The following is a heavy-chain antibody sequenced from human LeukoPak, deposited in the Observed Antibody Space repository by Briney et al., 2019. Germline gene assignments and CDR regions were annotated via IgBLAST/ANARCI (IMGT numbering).Heavy chain of an antibody. V-gene: IGHV1-69*06. CDR3: ARVKMATTSALDY. CDR2: IIPIFGTA. D-gene: IGHD5-24*01. Sequence: ASVKVSCKASGGTFSSYAISWVRQAPGQGLEWMGGIIPIFGTANYAQKFQGRVTITADKSTSTAYMELSSLRSEDTAVYYCARVKMATTSALDYWGQGTLVTVSS. J-gene: IGHJ4*02. CDR1: GGTFSSYA.